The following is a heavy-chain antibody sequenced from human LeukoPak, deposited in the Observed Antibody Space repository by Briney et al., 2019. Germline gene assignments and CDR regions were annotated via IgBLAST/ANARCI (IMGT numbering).Heavy chain of an antibody. J-gene: IGHJ4*02. CDR2: ISGSGGST. D-gene: IGHD1-26*01. V-gene: IGHV3-23*01. CDR1: GFTFSSYA. CDR3: AKGFYHVGATTVYDH. Sequence: GGSLRLSCAASGFTFSSYAMNWVRQAPGKGLEWVSAISGSGGSTYYADSVKGRFTISRDNSKNTLYLQMNSLRAEDTAVYYCAKGFYHVGATTVYDHWGQGTLVTVSS.